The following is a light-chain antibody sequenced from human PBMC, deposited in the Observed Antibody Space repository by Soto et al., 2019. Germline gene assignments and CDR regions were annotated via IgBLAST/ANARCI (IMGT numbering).Light chain of an antibody. CDR3: SSASSSPRV. J-gene: IGLJ1*01. V-gene: IGLV2-14*03. CDR1: SSDVGAYDF. Sequence: QAALTQPASVSGSPGQSITISCTGTSSDVGAYDFVSWYQQHPDKAPTLMIYEVSNRPSGVSNGFSGSKSVNTATLTISGLQAEDEADYYCSSASSSPRVFGTGTKLTVL. CDR2: EVS.